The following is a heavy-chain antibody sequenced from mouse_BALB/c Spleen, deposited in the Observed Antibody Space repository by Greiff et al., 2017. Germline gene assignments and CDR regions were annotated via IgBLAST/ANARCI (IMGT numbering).Heavy chain of an antibody. CDR3: TRWGTTVSDY. J-gene: IGHJ2*01. CDR2: IYPGNSDT. V-gene: IGHV1-5*01. Sequence: EVQVVESGAELVRPGTSVKVSCKASGYAFTNYLIEWVKQRPGQGLEWIGAIYPGNSDTSYNQKFKGKAKLTAVTSTSTAYMELSSLTNEDSAVYYFTRWGTTVSDYWGQGTTLTVSS. CDR1: GYAFTNYL. D-gene: IGHD1-1*01.